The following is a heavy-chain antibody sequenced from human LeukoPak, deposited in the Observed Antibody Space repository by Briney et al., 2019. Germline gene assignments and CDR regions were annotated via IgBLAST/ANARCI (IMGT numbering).Heavy chain of an antibody. J-gene: IGHJ4*02. CDR3: AKGLSIVGATYDY. Sequence: LPGGSLRLSCAASGFTFSSYAMSWVRQAPGKGVEWVSAISGSGGSTYYADSVKGRFTISRDNSKNTLYLQMNSLRAEDTAVYYCAKGLSIVGATYDYWGQGTLVTVSS. CDR2: ISGSGGST. CDR1: GFTFSSYA. D-gene: IGHD1-26*01. V-gene: IGHV3-23*01.